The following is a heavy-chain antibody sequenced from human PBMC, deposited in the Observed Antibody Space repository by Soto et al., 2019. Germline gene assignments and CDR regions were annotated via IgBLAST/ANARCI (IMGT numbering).Heavy chain of an antibody. CDR2: IYYSGST. Sequence: QVQLQESGPGLAKPSQTLSLTCNVSNGSISSSGYYWSWIRQHPGQGLEWIGYIYYSGSTYYNPSLKSRVTISVATSKNQFSLKLGSVTAADTAIYYCAGGSSKSWFDPWGQGTLVTVSS. J-gene: IGHJ5*02. V-gene: IGHV4-31*03. D-gene: IGHD6-6*01. CDR1: NGSISSSGYY. CDR3: AGGSSKSWFDP.